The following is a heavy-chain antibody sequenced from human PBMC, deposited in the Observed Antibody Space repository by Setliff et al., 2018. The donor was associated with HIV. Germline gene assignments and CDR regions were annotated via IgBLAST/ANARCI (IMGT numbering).Heavy chain of an antibody. Sequence: GGSLRLSCAASGFTFSSYRMNWVRQAPGKGLEWVSSISSGSSYIYYADSLKGRFIISRDNAKNSLYLQMNSLRAEDTAVYYCARESTAMGLDNWGPGTLVT. V-gene: IGHV3-21*06. CDR1: GFTFSSYR. CDR3: ARESTAMGLDN. J-gene: IGHJ4*02. D-gene: IGHD5-18*01. CDR2: ISSGSSYI.